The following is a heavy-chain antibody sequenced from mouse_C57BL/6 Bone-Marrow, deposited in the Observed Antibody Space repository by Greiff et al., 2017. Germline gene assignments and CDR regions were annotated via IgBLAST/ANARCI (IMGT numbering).Heavy chain of an antibody. CDR2: ISSGSSTI. Sequence: EVQGVDSGGGLVKPGGSLTLSCAASGFTFSDYGMHWVRQAPEKGLEWVAYISSGSSTISYADTVKGRFTISRDNANQTLFLQMTSLRSEDTAMYYCAKHWECYSMDYWGQGTSVTVSS. CDR3: AKHWECYSMDY. D-gene: IGHD4-1*01. CDR1: GFTFSDYG. J-gene: IGHJ4*01. V-gene: IGHV5-17*01.